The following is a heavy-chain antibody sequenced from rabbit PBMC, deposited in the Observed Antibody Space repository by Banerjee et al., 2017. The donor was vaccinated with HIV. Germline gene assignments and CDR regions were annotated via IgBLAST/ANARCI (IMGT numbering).Heavy chain of an antibody. V-gene: IGHV1S43*01. J-gene: IGHJ4*01. D-gene: IGHD4-2*01. Sequence: QEQLEESGGGLVKPGGSLTLTCTASGFTISSSYWICWVRQAPGKGPEWIACIWPSTNNRQYASWVNGRFSISRSTSLNTVTLQMTSLTAADTATHFCARDLSGSIPFNLWGPGTLV. CDR3: ARDLSGSIPFNL. CDR1: GFTISSSYW. CDR2: IWPSTNNR.